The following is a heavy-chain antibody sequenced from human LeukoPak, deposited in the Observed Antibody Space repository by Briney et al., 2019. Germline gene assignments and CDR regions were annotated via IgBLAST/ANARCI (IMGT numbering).Heavy chain of an antibody. D-gene: IGHD6-19*01. CDR1: GFIFSSYE. CDR3: ARDFAGGWQVHYYFDY. CDR2: ISGRSSTI. J-gene: IGHJ4*02. V-gene: IGHV3-48*03. Sequence: RSGRSLRLSCAASGFIFSSYEMNWVSQAAGKGMEWDSDISGRSSTIYQADFVKGRFTISRDNGKNSLHLQMNSLRAEDTAVYYCARDFAGGWQVHYYFDYWGQGTLVTVSS.